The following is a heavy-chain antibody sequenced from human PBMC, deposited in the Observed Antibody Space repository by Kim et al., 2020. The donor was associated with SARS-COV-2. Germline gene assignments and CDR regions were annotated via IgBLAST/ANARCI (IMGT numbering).Heavy chain of an antibody. Sequence: SETLSLTCTVSGGSISSGGYYWSWIRQHPGKGLEWIGYIYYSGSTYYNPSLKSRVTISVDTSKNQFSLKLSSVTAADTAVYYCARETPGRYCSSTSCHTFDYWGQGTLVTVSS. CDR1: GGSISSGGYY. V-gene: IGHV4-31*03. J-gene: IGHJ4*02. CDR3: ARETPGRYCSSTSCHTFDY. D-gene: IGHD2-2*02. CDR2: IYYSGST.